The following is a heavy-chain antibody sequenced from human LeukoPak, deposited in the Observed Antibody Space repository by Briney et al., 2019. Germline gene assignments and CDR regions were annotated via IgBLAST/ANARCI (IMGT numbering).Heavy chain of an antibody. CDR3: ASRVTGDDAFDI. V-gene: IGHV5-51*01. D-gene: IGHD2-21*02. CDR1: GYSFTSYW. CDR2: FYPGDSDT. Sequence: PGASLQISCKGSGYSFTSYWIGWVRQMPGKGLEWMGFFYPGDSDTTYSPSFQGQVTVSADKSISTAYLQWSSLKASDSAMYYCASRVTGDDAFDIWGQGTMVTVSS. J-gene: IGHJ3*02.